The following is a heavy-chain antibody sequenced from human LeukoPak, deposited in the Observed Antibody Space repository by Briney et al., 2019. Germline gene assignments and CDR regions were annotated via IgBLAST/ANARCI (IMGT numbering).Heavy chain of an antibody. Sequence: SQTLSLTCTVSGGSLSSGGYYWSWIRQPPGKGLEWIGYIYHSGSTYYNPSLKSRVTISVDRSKNQFSLKLSSVTAADTAVYYCARARAGNYDFWSGYSYYFDYWGQGTLVTVTS. CDR3: ARARAGNYDFWSGYSYYFDY. V-gene: IGHV4-30-2*01. J-gene: IGHJ4*02. CDR2: IYHSGST. CDR1: GGSLSSGGYY. D-gene: IGHD3-3*01.